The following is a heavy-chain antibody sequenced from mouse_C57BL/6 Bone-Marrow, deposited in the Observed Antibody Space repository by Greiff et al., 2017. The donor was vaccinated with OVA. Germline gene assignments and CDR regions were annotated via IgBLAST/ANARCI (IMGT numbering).Heavy chain of an antibody. V-gene: IGHV14-4*01. CDR1: GFNIKDDY. Sequence: EVKLMESGAELVRPGASVKLSCTASGFNIKDDYMHWVKQRPEQGLEWIGWIDPENGDTEYASKFQGKATITADTSSNTAYLQLSSLTSEDTAVYYCTTWSRRDYAMDYWGQGTSVTVSS. D-gene: IGHD2-2*01. CDR3: TTWSRRDYAMDY. J-gene: IGHJ4*01. CDR2: IDPENGDT.